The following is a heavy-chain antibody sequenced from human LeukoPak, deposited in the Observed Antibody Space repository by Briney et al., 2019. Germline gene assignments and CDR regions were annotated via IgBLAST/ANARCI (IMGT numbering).Heavy chain of an antibody. CDR3: ARYSSGWYDYFDY. J-gene: IGHJ4*02. V-gene: IGHV4-61*02. D-gene: IGHD6-19*01. Sequence: SETLSLTCTVSGGSISSGSYYWSWIRQPAGKGLEWIGRIYTSGSTNYNPSLKSRVTISVDTSKNQFSLKLSSVTAADTAVYYCARYSSGWYDYFDYWGQGTLVTVSS. CDR1: GGSISSGSYY. CDR2: IYTSGST.